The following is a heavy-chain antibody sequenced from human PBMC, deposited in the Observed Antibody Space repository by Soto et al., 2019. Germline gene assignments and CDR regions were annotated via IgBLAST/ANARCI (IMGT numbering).Heavy chain of an antibody. D-gene: IGHD5-12*01. CDR1: GGTFSSYA. Sequence: EASVKVSCKASGGTFSSYAISWVRQAPGQGLEWMGGIIPIFGTANYAQKFQGRVTITADESTSTAYMELSSLRSEDTAVYYCARGIYSGYDYYYYGMDVWGQGTTVTVSS. J-gene: IGHJ6*02. CDR2: IIPIFGTA. CDR3: ARGIYSGYDYYYYGMDV. V-gene: IGHV1-69*13.